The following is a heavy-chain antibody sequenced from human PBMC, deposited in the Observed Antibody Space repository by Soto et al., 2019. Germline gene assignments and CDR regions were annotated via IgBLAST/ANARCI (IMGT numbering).Heavy chain of an antibody. CDR2: INHSGST. J-gene: IGHJ5*02. Sequence: PSETLSLTCAVYGGSFSGYYWSWIRQPPGKWLEWIGEINHSGSTNYNPSLKSRVTISVDTSKNQFSLKLSSVTAADTAVYYCARSPAERYCSGGSCYFGWWFDPWGQGTLVTVSS. V-gene: IGHV4-34*01. D-gene: IGHD2-15*01. CDR3: ARSPAERYCSGGSCYFGWWFDP. CDR1: GGSFSGYY.